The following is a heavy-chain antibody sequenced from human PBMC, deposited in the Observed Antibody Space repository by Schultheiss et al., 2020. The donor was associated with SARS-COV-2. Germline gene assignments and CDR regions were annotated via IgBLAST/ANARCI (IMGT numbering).Heavy chain of an antibody. CDR3: TIPGRLMAYSTGDY. Sequence: GGSLRLSCTASGFTISNYAMSWVRQAPGKGLEWVSSIDGSGRHKYYADSLRGRFTVSRDNARNSVFLLLNSLRPDDTSFYYCTIPGRLMAYSTGDYWGQGTMVTVSS. J-gene: IGHJ4*02. CDR1: GFTISNYA. V-gene: IGHV3-21*06. D-gene: IGHD2-21*01. CDR2: IDGSGRHK.